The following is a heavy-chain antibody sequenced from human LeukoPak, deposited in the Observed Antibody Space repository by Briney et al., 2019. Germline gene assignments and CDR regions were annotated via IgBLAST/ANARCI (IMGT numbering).Heavy chain of an antibody. CDR1: GFTFSDYY. J-gene: IGHJ6*03. Sequence: PGGSLRLSCAASGFTFSDYYMSWIRQAPGKGLEWVSYISGSGSTIYYADSVKGRFTISRDNAKNSLYLQMNSLRAEDTAVYYCARAVAYGDPSRYSYYYMDVWGKGTTVTVSS. CDR2: ISGSGSTI. V-gene: IGHV3-11*01. CDR3: ARAVAYGDPSRYSYYYMDV. D-gene: IGHD4-17*01.